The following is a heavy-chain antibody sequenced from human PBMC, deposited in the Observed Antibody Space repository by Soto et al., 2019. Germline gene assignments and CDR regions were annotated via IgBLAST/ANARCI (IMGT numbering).Heavy chain of an antibody. CDR1: GFTFSSYA. Sequence: GGSLRLSCAASGFTFSSYAMSWVRQAPGKGLEWVSAISGSGGSTYYADSVKGRFTISRDNSKNTLYLQMNSLRAEDTAVYYCALRDIVVVVAASTDYWGQGTLVTVSS. J-gene: IGHJ4*02. CDR2: ISGSGGST. V-gene: IGHV3-23*01. CDR3: ALRDIVVVVAASTDY. D-gene: IGHD2-15*01.